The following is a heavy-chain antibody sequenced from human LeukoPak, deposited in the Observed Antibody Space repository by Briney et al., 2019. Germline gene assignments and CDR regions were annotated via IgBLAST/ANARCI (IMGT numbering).Heavy chain of an antibody. CDR3: ARDHESSGYPTSAY. CDR2: IKGSAEAT. J-gene: IGHJ4*02. V-gene: IGHV3-23*01. D-gene: IGHD3-22*01. Sequence: GGSLRVSCEASVLTFIRYIMTWVRQPPGKGLEWVSTIKGSAEATFYADSVKDRFTISRANSKNTLYLQMNSLRAPDTALYFCARDHESSGYPTSAYWGQGTLVTVSS. CDR1: VLTFIRYI.